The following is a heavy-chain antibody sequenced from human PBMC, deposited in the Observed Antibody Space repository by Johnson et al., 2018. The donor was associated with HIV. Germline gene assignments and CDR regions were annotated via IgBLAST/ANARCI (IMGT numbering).Heavy chain of an antibody. V-gene: IGHV3-9*01. CDR1: GFTFSSYA. CDR2: IRWYSGSI. Sequence: VQLEESGGGLVQPGGSLRLSCAASGFTFSSYAMSWVRQAPGKGLESVSGIRWYSGSIGYADSVKGRVTISRDNATNSLYLQMNSLKVEDTAVYYCAKDRDSSGDDPDYGFDIWGQGTLVTVSS. J-gene: IGHJ3*02. CDR3: AKDRDSSGDDPDYGFDI. D-gene: IGHD3-22*01.